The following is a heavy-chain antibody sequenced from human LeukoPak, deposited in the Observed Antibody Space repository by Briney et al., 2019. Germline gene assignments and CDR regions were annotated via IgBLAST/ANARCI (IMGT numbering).Heavy chain of an antibody. CDR2: IYYSGST. V-gene: IGHV4-39*01. CDR1: GGSISSSSYY. Sequence: TSETLSLTCTVSGGSISSSSYYWGWIRQPPGKGLEWIGSIYYSGSTYYNPSLKSRVTISVDTSKNQFSLKLSSVTAADTAVYYCARHFRSYGYWYYMDVWGKGTTVTISS. D-gene: IGHD5-18*01. J-gene: IGHJ6*03. CDR3: ARHFRSYGYWYYMDV.